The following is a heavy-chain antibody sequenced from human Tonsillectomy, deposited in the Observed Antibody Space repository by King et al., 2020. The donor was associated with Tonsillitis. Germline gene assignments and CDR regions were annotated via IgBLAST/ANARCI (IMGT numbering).Heavy chain of an antibody. Sequence: VQLVESGGGVVQPGRSLRLSCAASGFTFSSYGMHWVRQAPGKGLEWVAVIWYDGSNKYYADSVKGRFTISRENSKNTLYLQMNSLRAEDTAVYYCARDKQYYYDSSGYYPVGYYYYYMDVWGKGTTVTVSS. J-gene: IGHJ6*03. V-gene: IGHV3-33*08. CDR3: ARDKQYYYDSSGYYPVGYYYYYMDV. CDR2: IWYDGSNK. CDR1: GFTFSSYG. D-gene: IGHD3-22*01.